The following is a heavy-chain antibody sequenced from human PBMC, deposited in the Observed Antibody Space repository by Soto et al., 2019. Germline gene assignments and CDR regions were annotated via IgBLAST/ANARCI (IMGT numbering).Heavy chain of an antibody. CDR2: ISGSGGST. CDR1: GFTFSSYA. CDR3: AKCLALRKNGYYYYGMDV. J-gene: IGHJ6*02. D-gene: IGHD2-8*01. V-gene: IGHV3-23*01. Sequence: EVQLLESGGGLVQPGGSLRLSCAASGFTFSSYAMSWVRQAPGKGLEWVSAISGSGGSTYYADSVKGRFTISRDNSKNTLYLQMNSLRAEDTAVYYCAKCLALRKNGYYYYGMDVWGQGTTVTVSS.